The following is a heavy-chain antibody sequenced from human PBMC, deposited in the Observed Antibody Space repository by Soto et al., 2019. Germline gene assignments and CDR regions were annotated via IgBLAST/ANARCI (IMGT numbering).Heavy chain of an antibody. CDR3: ARIFPDTVTTGGWFDP. D-gene: IGHD4-17*01. J-gene: IGHJ5*02. CDR2: IYHSGST. V-gene: IGHV4-4*02. Sequence: QVQLQESGPGLVKPSGTLSLTCAVSGGSISSSNWWSWVRQPPGKGLEWIGGIYHSGSTNYNPSLKSGVTKSGVKSKNQFTLKLSSVTAADTAVYYCARIFPDTVTTGGWFDPWGQGTLVTVSS. CDR1: GGSISSSNW.